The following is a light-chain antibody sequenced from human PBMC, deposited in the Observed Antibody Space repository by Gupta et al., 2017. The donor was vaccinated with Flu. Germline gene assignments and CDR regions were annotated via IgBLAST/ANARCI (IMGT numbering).Light chain of an antibody. V-gene: IGLV2-8*01. CDR3: SSSAGSNNPYWV. J-gene: IGLJ3*02. CDR2: DGS. Sequence: TISCTGTSSDVGGYNYGAWYQQHPGKAPNLMLEDGSKRPSGVPDRFSCDNSGNTASLIATGLQAEDEADDYCSSSAGSNNPYWVFGGGTKMTVI. CDR1: SSDVGGYNY.